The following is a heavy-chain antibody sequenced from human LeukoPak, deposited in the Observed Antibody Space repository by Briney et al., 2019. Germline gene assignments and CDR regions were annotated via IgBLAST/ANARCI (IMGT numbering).Heavy chain of an antibody. CDR2: INPNSGGT. V-gene: IGHV1-2*02. Sequence: AASVKVSCKASGYTFTTYYMHWVRQAPGQGLEWMGWINPNSGGTNYAQKFQGRVTMTRDTSISTAYMELSRLRSDDTAVYYCARTYYDSSGYSSLDYWGQGTLVTVSS. D-gene: IGHD3-22*01. J-gene: IGHJ4*02. CDR1: GYTFTTYY. CDR3: ARTYYDSSGYSSLDY.